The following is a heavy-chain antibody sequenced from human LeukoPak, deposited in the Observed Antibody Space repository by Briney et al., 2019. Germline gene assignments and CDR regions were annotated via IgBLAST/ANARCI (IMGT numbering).Heavy chain of an antibody. J-gene: IGHJ4*02. CDR2: IYRGGNT. Sequence: GGSLRLSCAASGFIVNSNYMSWVRQAPGKGLEWVSVIYRGGNTYYAASVKGRFTTSRENAKNSLYLQMYSLRAGDTAAYYCARVCKERVGGVCYFDFWGQGTLVTVSS. CDR1: GFIVNSNY. V-gene: IGHV3-53*01. D-gene: IGHD1-1*01. CDR3: ARVCKERVGGVCYFDF.